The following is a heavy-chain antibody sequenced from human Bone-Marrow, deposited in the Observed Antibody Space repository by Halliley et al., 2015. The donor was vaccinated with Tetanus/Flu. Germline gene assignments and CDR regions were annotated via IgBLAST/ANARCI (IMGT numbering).Heavy chain of an antibody. J-gene: IGHJ4*02. CDR1: GFTFSTYG. CDR2: VWYDGSNK. V-gene: IGHV3-33*01. D-gene: IGHD2-21*02. CDR3: ARAFLGADFDYFDY. Sequence: SLRLSCAASGFTFSTYGMHWVRQAPGKGLEWVAVVWYDGSNKYYADSVKGRFTISRDNSKNMVYLQMHSLRAEDTAVYYCARAFLGADFDYFDYWGQGTLVTVSS.